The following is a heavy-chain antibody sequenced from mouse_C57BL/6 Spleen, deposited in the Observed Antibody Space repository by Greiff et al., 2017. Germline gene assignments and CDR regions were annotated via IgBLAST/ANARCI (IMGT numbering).Heavy chain of an antibody. CDR2: IWSGGRT. CDR3: ARNCVYDGYYEYFDV. V-gene: IGHV2-2*01. Sequence: VQLQESGPGLVQPSQSLSITCKVSGFSLTSYGVNWVRQSPGKGMEWLGVIWSGGRTDYTADFLSRLSISTDNSMSQFFFNINSLQADYAAIDYCARNCVYDGYYEYFDVWGTGTSVTVSS. J-gene: IGHJ1*03. D-gene: IGHD2-3*01. CDR1: GFSLTSYG.